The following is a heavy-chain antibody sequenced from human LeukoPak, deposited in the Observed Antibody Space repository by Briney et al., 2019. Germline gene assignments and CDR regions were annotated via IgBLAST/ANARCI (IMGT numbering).Heavy chain of an antibody. V-gene: IGHV3-23*01. CDR2: ISSTDAGT. Sequence: GGSLRLSCAASGFSLSSYAMSWVRQAPGKGLEWVSAISSTDAGTHHADSVRGRFTISRDSSKNTLYLQMNSLRAEDAAVYYCAKAPVTSCRGAYCYPFDYWGQGTLVTVSS. J-gene: IGHJ4*02. D-gene: IGHD2-21*01. CDR1: GFSLSSYA. CDR3: AKAPVTSCRGAYCYPFDY.